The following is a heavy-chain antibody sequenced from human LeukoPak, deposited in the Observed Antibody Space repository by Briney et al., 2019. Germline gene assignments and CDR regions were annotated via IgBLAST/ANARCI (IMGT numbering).Heavy chain of an antibody. Sequence: SETLSLTCTVSGGSISSYYWSWIRQPPGKGLEWIGYIYYSGSTNYNPSLKSRVTISVDTSKNQFSLKLSSVTAADTAVYYCARVRGFWSTDAFDVWGQGTMVTVSS. D-gene: IGHD3-3*01. CDR2: IYYSGST. J-gene: IGHJ3*01. V-gene: IGHV4-59*01. CDR3: ARVRGFWSTDAFDV. CDR1: GGSISSYY.